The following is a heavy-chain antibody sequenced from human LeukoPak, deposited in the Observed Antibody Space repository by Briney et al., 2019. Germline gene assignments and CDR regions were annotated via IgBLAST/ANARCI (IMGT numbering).Heavy chain of an antibody. Sequence: PSETLSLTCTVSGGSISSSSYYWGWIRQPPGKGLEWIGTIYYSGSTYYNPSLKSRVTISVDTSKNQFSLRLSSVTAADTAVYYCARGLKYSGYDYDYGDYVNWFDPWGQGTLVTVSS. D-gene: IGHD5-12*01. CDR3: ARGLKYSGYDYDYGDYVNWFDP. J-gene: IGHJ5*02. CDR1: GGSISSSSYY. CDR2: IYYSGST. V-gene: IGHV4-39*01.